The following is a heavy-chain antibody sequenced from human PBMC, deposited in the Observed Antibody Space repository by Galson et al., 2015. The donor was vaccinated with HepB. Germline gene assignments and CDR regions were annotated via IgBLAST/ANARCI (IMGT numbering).Heavy chain of an antibody. Sequence: SLRLSCAASGFTFSSYGMHWVRQAPGKGLEWVAVIWYDGSRKYYADSVKGRFSISRDNSKNTLYLQMNSLRAEDTAVYYCARDTSAWSFDYWGQGTLVTVSS. CDR2: IWYDGSRK. CDR3: ARDTSAWSFDY. CDR1: GFTFSSYG. D-gene: IGHD6-19*01. V-gene: IGHV3-33*01. J-gene: IGHJ4*02.